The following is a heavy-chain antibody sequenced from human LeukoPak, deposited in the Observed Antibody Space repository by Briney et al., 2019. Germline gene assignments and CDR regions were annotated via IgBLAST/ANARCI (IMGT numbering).Heavy chain of an antibody. V-gene: IGHV3-23*01. CDR2: IGDSGSGG. CDR1: GFNFNYFA. D-gene: IGHD4-23*01. CDR3: SRIKYGGNSGYHFDY. J-gene: IGHJ4*02. Sequence: AGGSLRLSCSASGFNFNYFAMSWIRRAPGKRLEWVSTIGDSGSGGSYADSVRGRFTISRDNSKNMVYLQMHSLRVDDSAVYYCSRIKYGGNSGYHFDYWGQGILVTVSS.